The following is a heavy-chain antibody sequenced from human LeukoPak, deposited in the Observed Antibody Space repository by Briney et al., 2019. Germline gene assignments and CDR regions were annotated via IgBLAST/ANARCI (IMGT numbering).Heavy chain of an antibody. CDR1: GYTFTGYY. CDR2: MNPNSGNT. CDR3: ARGRHPGPTWISEY. Sequence: GASVKVSCKASGYTFTGYYMHWVRQATGQGLEWMGWMNPNSGNTGYAQKFQGRVTMTRNTSISTAYMELSSLTFEDTAVYYCARGRHPGPTWISEYWGQGTLVTVSS. J-gene: IGHJ4*02. V-gene: IGHV1-8*02. D-gene: IGHD5-12*01.